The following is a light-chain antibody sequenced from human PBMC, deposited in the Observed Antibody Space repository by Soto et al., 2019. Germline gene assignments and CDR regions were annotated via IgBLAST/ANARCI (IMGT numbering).Light chain of an antibody. CDR2: GTS. CDR3: QQYGNSPRT. Sequence: IVLTQSPGTLSLSPGERATLSCRASQSVATIYLAWYQQKPGQAPKLLMSGTSTRATGIPDRFSGSGSGTDFTLSINRLEPEDVAVYYCQQYGNSPRTFGHGTRV. CDR1: QSVATIY. V-gene: IGKV3-20*01. J-gene: IGKJ1*01.